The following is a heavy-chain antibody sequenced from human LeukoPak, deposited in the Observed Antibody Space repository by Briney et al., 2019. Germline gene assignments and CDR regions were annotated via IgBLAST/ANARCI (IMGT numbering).Heavy chain of an antibody. CDR2: ISYDGSNK. Sequence: GGSLRLSFAASGFTFSSYAMHWVRQAPGKGLEWVAVISYDGSNKYYADSVKGRFTISRDNSKNTLYLQMNSLRAEDTAVYYCARAGYYYDSSGHDYWGQGTLVTVSS. D-gene: IGHD3-22*01. V-gene: IGHV3-30-3*01. CDR3: ARAGYYYDSSGHDY. CDR1: GFTFSSYA. J-gene: IGHJ4*02.